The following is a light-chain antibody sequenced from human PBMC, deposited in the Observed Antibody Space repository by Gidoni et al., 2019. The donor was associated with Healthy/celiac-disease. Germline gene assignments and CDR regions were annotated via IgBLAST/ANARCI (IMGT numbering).Light chain of an antibody. CDR3: QQSYSTPRP. J-gene: IGKJ1*01. V-gene: IGKV1-39*01. Sequence: DIQMTQSPSSLSASVGDSVTITCRASQSISSYLNWYQQKPGKAPKLLIYAASSLQSGVPSRFSGSGSGTDFTLTISSLQPEDFATYYCQQSYSTPRPFGQGTKVEIK. CDR2: AAS. CDR1: QSISSY.